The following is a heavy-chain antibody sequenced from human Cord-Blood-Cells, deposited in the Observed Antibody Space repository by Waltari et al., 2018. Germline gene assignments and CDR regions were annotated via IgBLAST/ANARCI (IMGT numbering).Heavy chain of an antibody. V-gene: IGHV3-48*03. CDR1: GFTFSSYE. J-gene: IGHJ4*02. D-gene: IGHD1-26*01. CDR2: ISSSGSTI. Sequence: EVQLVESGGGLVQPGGSLRLSCAASGFTFSSYEMNWVRQAPGNGLEGVSYISSSGSTIYYADSVKGRFTISRDNAKNSLYLQMNSLRAEDTAVYYCAREGAGYYFDYWGQGTLVTVSS. CDR3: AREGAGYYFDY.